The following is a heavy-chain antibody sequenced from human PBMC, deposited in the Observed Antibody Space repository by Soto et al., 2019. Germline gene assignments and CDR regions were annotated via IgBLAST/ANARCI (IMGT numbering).Heavy chain of an antibody. Sequence: PSETLSLTCAVSGGSISSGGYSWSWIRQPPGKGLEWIGYIYHSGSTYYNPSLKSRVTISVDRSKNQFSLKLSSVTAADTSVYYCARAGVNKLYYYGMDVWGQGTTVTVSS. CDR2: IYHSGST. J-gene: IGHJ6*02. D-gene: IGHD3-10*01. CDR3: ARAGVNKLYYYGMDV. CDR1: GGSISSGGYS. V-gene: IGHV4-30-2*01.